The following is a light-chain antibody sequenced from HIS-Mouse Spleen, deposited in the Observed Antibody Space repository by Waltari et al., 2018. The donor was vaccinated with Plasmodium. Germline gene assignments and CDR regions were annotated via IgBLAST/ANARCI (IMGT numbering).Light chain of an antibody. Sequence: QSALTQPASVSGASGQSITMSCTAISSDVGSYNLISWYQQHPGKATKHMIYGGSKRPSEVSNRFSGSKSGNTASLTISGLQAEDEADYYCCSYAGSSSVVFGGGTKLTVL. V-gene: IGLV2-23*01. CDR2: GGS. J-gene: IGLJ2*01. CDR3: CSYAGSSSVV. CDR1: SSDVGSYNL.